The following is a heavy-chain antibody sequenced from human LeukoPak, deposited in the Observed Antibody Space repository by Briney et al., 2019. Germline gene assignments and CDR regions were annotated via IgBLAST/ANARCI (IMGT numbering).Heavy chain of an antibody. J-gene: IGHJ4*02. CDR1: GFTFSSYA. D-gene: IGHD1-1*01. V-gene: IGHV3-23*01. CDR3: TKDLVTGDQPYHFAC. CDR2: ISGSGGST. Sequence: GGSLRLSCAAYGFTFSSYAMSSVRQAPGKRLEWVSGISGSGGSTYYADSVKGRFTISRDNSKNTLYLQINSMRSDNTGVYYWTKDLVTGDQPYHFACWGQGTLVTVSS.